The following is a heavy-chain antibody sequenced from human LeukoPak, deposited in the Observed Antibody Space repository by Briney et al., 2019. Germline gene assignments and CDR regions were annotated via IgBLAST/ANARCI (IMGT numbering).Heavy chain of an antibody. D-gene: IGHD1-26*01. V-gene: IGHV1-2*02. Sequence: ASVKVSCKASGYTFTSYYMHWVRQAPGQGLEWMGIINPSGGGTNYAQKFQGRVTMTRDTSISTAYMELSRLRSDDTAVYYCARVGGSYYYYYMDVWGKGTTVTVSS. J-gene: IGHJ6*03. CDR1: GYTFTSYY. CDR2: INPSGGGT. CDR3: ARVGGSYYYYYMDV.